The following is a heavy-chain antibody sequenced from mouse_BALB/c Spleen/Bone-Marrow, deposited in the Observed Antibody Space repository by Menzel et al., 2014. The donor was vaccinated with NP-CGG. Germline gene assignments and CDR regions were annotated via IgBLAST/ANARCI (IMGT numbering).Heavy chain of an antibody. CDR2: INPDSSTI. CDR1: GFDFSRYW. J-gene: IGHJ2*01. Sequence: EVKVEESGGGLVQPGGSLKLPCAASGFDFSRYWMSWVRPAPGKGLEWIGEINPDSSTINYTPSLKDKFIISRDNAKNTLYLQMSKVRSEDTALYYCARQGYYGSSDYWGQGTTLTVSS. V-gene: IGHV4-1*02. CDR3: ARQGYYGSSDY. D-gene: IGHD1-1*01.